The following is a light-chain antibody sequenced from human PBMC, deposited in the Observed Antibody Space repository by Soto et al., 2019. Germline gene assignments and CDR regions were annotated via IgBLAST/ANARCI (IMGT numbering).Light chain of an antibody. V-gene: IGKV3-20*01. CDR3: QQYGSAPYT. Sequence: EIVLTQSPGTLSLSPGARATLSCRASQGVTSSYLAWYQQKPGQAPRLLIYGASSRATGIPARFRGSGSGTDFTLTISRLEPEDFAVFYCQQYGSAPYTFGQGTKLEIK. CDR1: QGVTSSY. J-gene: IGKJ2*01. CDR2: GAS.